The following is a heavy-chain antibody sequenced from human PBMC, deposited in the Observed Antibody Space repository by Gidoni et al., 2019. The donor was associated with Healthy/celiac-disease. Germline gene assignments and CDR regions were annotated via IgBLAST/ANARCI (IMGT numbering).Heavy chain of an antibody. CDR2: IIPIFGTA. J-gene: IGHJ3*02. V-gene: IGHV1-69*01. D-gene: IGHD5-12*01. CDR1: GGTFSSYA. CDR3: ARDGAKRWLQSSGAFDI. Sequence: QVQLVQSGAEVKKPGSSVKVSCKASGGTFSSYAISWVRQAPGQGLEWMGGIIPIFGTANYAQKFQGRVTITADESTSTAYMELSSLRSEDTAVYYCARDGAKRWLQSSGAFDIWGQGTMVTVSS.